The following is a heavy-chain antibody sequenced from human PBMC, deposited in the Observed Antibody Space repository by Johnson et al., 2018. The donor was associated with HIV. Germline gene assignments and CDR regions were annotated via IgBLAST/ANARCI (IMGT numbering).Heavy chain of an antibody. CDR2: IKQDGSEK. CDR1: GFMFSSYW. V-gene: IGHV3-7*01. CDR3: ARDSDAFDI. Sequence: VQLVESGGGLVQPGGSLRLSCAASGFMFSSYWMSWVRQAPGKGLEWVANIKQDGSEKYYVDSVKGRFTISRDNSKNTLYLQMNSLRAEDTAVYYCARDSDAFDIWGQGTMVTVSS. J-gene: IGHJ3*02.